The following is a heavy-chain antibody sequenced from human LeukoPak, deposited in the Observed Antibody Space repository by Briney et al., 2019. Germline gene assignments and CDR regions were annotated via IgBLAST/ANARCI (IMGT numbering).Heavy chain of an antibody. Sequence: ASVKVSCKASGYTFTGYYMHWVRQAPGQGLESMGWINPNSGGTNYAQKFQGRVTMTRDTSISTAYMELSRLRSDDTAVYYCAGRDITMVRGVMNYWGQGTLVTVSS. J-gene: IGHJ4*02. CDR3: AGRDITMVRGVMNY. CDR2: INPNSGGT. V-gene: IGHV1-2*02. CDR1: GYTFTGYY. D-gene: IGHD3-10*01.